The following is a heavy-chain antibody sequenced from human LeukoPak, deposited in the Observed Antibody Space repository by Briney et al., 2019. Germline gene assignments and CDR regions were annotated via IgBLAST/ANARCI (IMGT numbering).Heavy chain of an antibody. Sequence: ASVKVSCKASGYTFTCYDINWVRQATGQGLEWMGWMNPNSGNTGYAQKFQGRVTMTRNTSISTAYMELSSLRSEDTAVYYCARDRYYYDSSGSYYYYGMDVWGQGTTVTVSS. CDR3: ARDRYYYDSSGSYYYYGMDV. CDR2: MNPNSGNT. V-gene: IGHV1-8*01. D-gene: IGHD3-22*01. J-gene: IGHJ6*02. CDR1: GYTFTCYD.